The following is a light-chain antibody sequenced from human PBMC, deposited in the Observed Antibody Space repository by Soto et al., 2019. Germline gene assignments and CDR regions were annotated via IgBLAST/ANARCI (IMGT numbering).Light chain of an antibody. J-gene: IGLJ1*01. CDR2: RNN. Sequence: QSVLTQPPSASGTPGRRVTISCSGSSSNIGSNYVYWYQQLPGTAPKLLIYRNNQRPSGVPDRFSGSKSGTSASLAISGLRSEDEADYYCAAWDDSLSGRGVFGTGTKSPS. CDR1: SSNIGSNY. V-gene: IGLV1-47*01. CDR3: AAWDDSLSGRGV.